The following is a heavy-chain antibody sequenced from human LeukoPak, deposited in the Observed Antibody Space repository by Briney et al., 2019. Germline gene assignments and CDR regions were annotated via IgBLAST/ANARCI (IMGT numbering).Heavy chain of an antibody. J-gene: IGHJ2*01. D-gene: IGHD2-15*01. CDR1: GGSISRYY. CDR3: ARVYCSGGSCFWYFDL. V-gene: IGHV4-4*07. CDR2: IYTTGST. Sequence: PSETLSLTCTVSGGSISRYYWSWIRQPTGKGLEWIGRIYTTGSTDYNPSLKSRITMSVDPPRNQFSLKLNFVTAADTAIYYCARVYCSGGSCFWYFDLWGRGTLVTVSS.